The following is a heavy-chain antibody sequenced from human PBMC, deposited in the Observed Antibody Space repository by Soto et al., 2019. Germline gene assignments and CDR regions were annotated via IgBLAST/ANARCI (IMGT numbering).Heavy chain of an antibody. CDR2: IYYSGST. CDR1: GGSISSSSYF. D-gene: IGHD3-10*01. CDR3: VRHKAYGGVALIGCDC. Sequence: QLQLQESGPGLVKPSETLSLTCSVSGGSISSSSYFWGWIRQPPGKGLEWIASIYYSGSTYYNPSPRSRVSIAVDTSRSLFSLYMTSVSAADTAVYYCVRHKAYGGVALIGCDCWGQGVLVSVSS. V-gene: IGHV4-39*01. J-gene: IGHJ4*02.